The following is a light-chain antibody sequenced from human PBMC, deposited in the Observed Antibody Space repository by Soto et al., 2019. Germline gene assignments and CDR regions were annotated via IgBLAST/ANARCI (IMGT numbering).Light chain of an antibody. CDR3: QQYYNWWT. CDR1: QSVSNN. J-gene: IGKJ1*01. CDR2: GAS. Sequence: EIVMTQSPATVSVSPGERATLSCRASQSVSNNLAWYQKKPGQAPRLLIYGASTRATGIPARFSGSGSWTDFTLTNRSLQSEDFAFYYCQQYYNWWTFGQGNRVDIK. V-gene: IGKV3-15*01.